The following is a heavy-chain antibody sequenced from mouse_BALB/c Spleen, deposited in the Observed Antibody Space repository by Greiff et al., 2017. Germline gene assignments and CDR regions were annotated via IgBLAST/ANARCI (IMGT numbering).Heavy chain of an antibody. Sequence: EVKLVEFGGGLVQPGGSLKLSCAASGFTFSSYGMSWVRQTPDKRLELVATINSNGGSTYYPDSVKGRFTISRDNAKNTLYLQMSSLKSEDTAMYYCARDPPYYYGSSYFDYWGQGTTLTVSS. CDR3: ARDPPYYYGSSYFDY. CDR2: INSNGGST. V-gene: IGHV5-6-3*01. J-gene: IGHJ2*01. D-gene: IGHD1-1*01. CDR1: GFTFSSYG.